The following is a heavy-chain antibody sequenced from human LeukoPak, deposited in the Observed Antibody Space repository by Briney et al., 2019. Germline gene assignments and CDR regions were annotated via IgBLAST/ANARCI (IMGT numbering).Heavy chain of an antibody. CDR2: ISSSDSII. Sequence: GGSLRLSCAASGFTFSDYNMGWVRQAPGKGLEWVSYISSSDSIIYYADSVKGRFTISRDNAKNSLSLQMNSLRGDDTAVYYCARGAWRIAAFFDYWGQGTLVTVSS. V-gene: IGHV3-11*01. J-gene: IGHJ4*02. D-gene: IGHD6-6*01. CDR1: GFTFSDYN. CDR3: ARGAWRIAAFFDY.